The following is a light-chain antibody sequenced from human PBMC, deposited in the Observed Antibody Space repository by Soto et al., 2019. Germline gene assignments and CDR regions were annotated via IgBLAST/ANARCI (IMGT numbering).Light chain of an antibody. CDR2: AAS. Sequence: DIQITQSPSSLSAPLGARSPVSFTSSQSISIYLNWYQQKPGKAPEVLIFAASTLQSAVPSRFSGSGSGTDFTLTITSLQPEDFGTNYCQQNYISPRKFGPGTKVDIK. CDR3: QQNYISPRK. CDR1: QSISIY. J-gene: IGKJ1*01. V-gene: IGKV1-39*01.